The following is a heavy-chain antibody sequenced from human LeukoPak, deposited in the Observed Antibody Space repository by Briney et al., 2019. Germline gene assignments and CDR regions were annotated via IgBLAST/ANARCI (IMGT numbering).Heavy chain of an antibody. D-gene: IGHD5-12*01. J-gene: IGHJ4*02. Sequence: SETLSLTCTVSGGSISSYYWSWIRQPPGKGLEWIGCIYYSGSTNYNPSLKSRVTISVDTSKNQFSLKLSSVTAVDTAVYYCARLVATRKFDYWGQGTLVTVSS. CDR1: GGSISSYY. CDR2: IYYSGST. V-gene: IGHV4-59*08. CDR3: ARLVATRKFDY.